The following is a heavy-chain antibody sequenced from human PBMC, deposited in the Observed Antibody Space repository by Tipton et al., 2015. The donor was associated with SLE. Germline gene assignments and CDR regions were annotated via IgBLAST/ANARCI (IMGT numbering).Heavy chain of an antibody. CDR3: ARSIVATTDLDY. J-gene: IGHJ4*02. CDR1: GFTFTSSG. CDR2: INTYSGTT. Sequence: QLVQSGAEVKKPGASVKVSCKTSGFTFTSSGISWVRQAPGQGLEWMGWINTYSGTTNYAQQLQGRVTMTTDTSTSTVYMELRSLRSDDTAVYYCARSIVATTDLDYWGQGTLVTVSA. V-gene: IGHV1-18*01. D-gene: IGHD5-12*01.